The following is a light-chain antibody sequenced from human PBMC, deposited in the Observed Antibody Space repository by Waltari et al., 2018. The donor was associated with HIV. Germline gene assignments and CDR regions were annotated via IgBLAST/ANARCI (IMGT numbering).Light chain of an antibody. CDR2: AAS. CDR3: LHYGVSVWT. Sequence: MLTQSPGALSLSPGDRATLSFRASQPVINNNLAWYQQKPGRTPRLLIYAASKRATGIPDRFSGSGSGSEFTLTISGLDPEDFAIYYCLHYGVSVWTFGQG. V-gene: IGKV3-20*01. J-gene: IGKJ1*01. CDR1: QPVINNN.